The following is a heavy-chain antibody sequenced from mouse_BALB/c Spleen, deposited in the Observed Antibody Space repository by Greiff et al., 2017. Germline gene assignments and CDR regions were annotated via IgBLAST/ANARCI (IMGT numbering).Heavy chain of an antibody. V-gene: IGHV1-7*01. CDR1: GYTFTSYW. Sequence: QVQLQPSGAELAKPWASVKMSCTASGYTFTSYWMHWVQQSPGQGLEWIGYINPSTGYTEYNQKFKDKATLTTDKSSSKVYMQLSSLTSEASAVYYCERSTEITAWFAYWGQGTLVTVSA. J-gene: IGHJ3*01. CDR2: INPSTGYT. D-gene: IGHD2-4*01. CDR3: ERSTEITAWFAY.